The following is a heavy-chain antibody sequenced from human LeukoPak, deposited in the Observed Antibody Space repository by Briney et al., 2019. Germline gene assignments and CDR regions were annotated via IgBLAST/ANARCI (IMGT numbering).Heavy chain of an antibody. Sequence: GGSLRLSCAASGFTFSTYAMGWVRQAPGEGLEWVSSIKGGGGDPFYADSVRGRFTISREKSKKTLYLQLNSLRAEDTAVYFCALGGHDFNPFYYWGQGTLVTVSS. D-gene: IGHD2-21*02. CDR3: ALGGHDFNPFYY. J-gene: IGHJ4*02. CDR2: IKGGGGDP. V-gene: IGHV3-23*01. CDR1: GFTFSTYA.